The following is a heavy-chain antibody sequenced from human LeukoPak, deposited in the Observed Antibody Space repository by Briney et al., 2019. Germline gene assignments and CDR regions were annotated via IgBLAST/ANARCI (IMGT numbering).Heavy chain of an antibody. Sequence: GGSLRLSCAASGFTFSNYAMNWVRQAPGKGLEWVSGISGSGGSTYYADSVKGRFTISRDNSKNTLYLQMNSLRAEDTAVYYCAKANRPDIVVVPAADYWGQGTLVTVSS. J-gene: IGHJ4*02. CDR3: AKANRPDIVVVPAADY. D-gene: IGHD2-2*01. V-gene: IGHV3-23*01. CDR2: ISGSGGST. CDR1: GFTFSNYA.